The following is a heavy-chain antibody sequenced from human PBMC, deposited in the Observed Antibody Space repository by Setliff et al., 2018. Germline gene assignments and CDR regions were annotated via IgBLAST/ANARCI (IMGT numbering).Heavy chain of an antibody. J-gene: IGHJ5*02. V-gene: IGHV4-4*07. D-gene: IGHD3-3*01. CDR2: IYTSGST. Sequence: LSLTCTVSGGSISSYYWSWIRQPAGKGLEWIGRIYTSGSTNYNPSLKSRVTMSVDTSKNQFSLKLSSVTAADTAVYYCARPYYNFWSGYYRVNWFDPWGQGTLVTVSS. CDR1: GGSISSYY. CDR3: ARPYYNFWSGYYRVNWFDP.